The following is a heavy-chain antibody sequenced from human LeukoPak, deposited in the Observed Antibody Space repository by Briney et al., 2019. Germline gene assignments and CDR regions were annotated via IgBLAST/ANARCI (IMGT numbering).Heavy chain of an antibody. Sequence: GGSLRLSCAASGFTFSDDWMIWVRQAPGKGLEWVAVISYDGSNKYYADSVKGRFTISRDNSKNTLYLQMNSLRAEDTAVYYCANGRRRYFDWLLYWTPYGMDVWGQGTTVTVSS. CDR3: ANGRRRYFDWLLYWTPYGMDV. CDR1: GFTFSDDW. V-gene: IGHV3-30*18. CDR2: ISYDGSNK. J-gene: IGHJ6*02. D-gene: IGHD3-9*01.